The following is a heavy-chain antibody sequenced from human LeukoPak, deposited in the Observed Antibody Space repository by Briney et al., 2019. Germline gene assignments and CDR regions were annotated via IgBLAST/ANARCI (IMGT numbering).Heavy chain of an antibody. CDR2: SSAHNGNT. CDR3: ARGRYCSGGSCYSGAFDN. V-gene: IGHV1-18*01. J-gene: IGHJ3*02. Sequence: ASVKVSCKASGYTFTNYGISWVRQALGQRLERMGWSSAHNGNTDYALRVQGRVTMTTDTSTSTAYMELRSLRSDDTAVYYCARGRYCSGGSCYSGAFDNWGQGTMVTASS. D-gene: IGHD2-15*01. CDR1: GYTFTNYG.